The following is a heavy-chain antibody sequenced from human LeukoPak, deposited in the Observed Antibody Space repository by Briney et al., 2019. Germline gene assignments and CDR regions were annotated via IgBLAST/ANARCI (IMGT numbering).Heavy chain of an antibody. CDR1: GGSISSYY. V-gene: IGHV4-59*01. CDR3: ARGDSGYDTYYFDY. J-gene: IGHJ4*02. CDR2: IYYSGST. Sequence: ASETLSLTCTVSGGSISSYYWSWIRQPPGKELEWIGYIYYSGSTNYNPSLKSRVTISVDTSKNQFSLKLSSVTAADTAVYYCARGDSGYDTYYFDYWGQGTLVTVSS. D-gene: IGHD5-12*01.